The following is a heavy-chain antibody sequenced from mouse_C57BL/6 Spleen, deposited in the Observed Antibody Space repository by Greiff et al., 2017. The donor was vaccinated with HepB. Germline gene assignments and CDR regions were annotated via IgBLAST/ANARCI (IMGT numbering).Heavy chain of an antibody. Sequence: QVQLQQPGAELVMPGASVKLSCKASGYTFTSYWMHWVKQRPGQGLEWIGEIDPSDSYTNYNQKFKGKSTLTVDKSSSTAYMQLSSLTSEDSAVYYCARYGYGSSQYYFDYWGQGTTLTVSS. CDR2: IDPSDSYT. V-gene: IGHV1-69*01. CDR3: ARYGYGSSQYYFDY. J-gene: IGHJ2*01. D-gene: IGHD1-1*01. CDR1: GYTFTSYW.